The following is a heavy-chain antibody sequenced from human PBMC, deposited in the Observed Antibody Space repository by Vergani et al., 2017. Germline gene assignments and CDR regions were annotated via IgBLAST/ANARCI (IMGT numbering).Heavy chain of an antibody. Sequence: QVQLVQSGAEVKKPGASVRVSCKASGFTFTSYHIHWVRQAPGQGLDWLGRIDPNSGGTNYAQKFQGRVTMTRDTSISTAYMELSRLRSDDTAVYYCARDSYYGSGSYADYWGQGTLVTVSS. J-gene: IGHJ4*02. CDR1: GFTFTSYH. CDR2: IDPNSGGT. V-gene: IGHV1-2*06. CDR3: ARDSYYGSGSYADY. D-gene: IGHD3-10*01.